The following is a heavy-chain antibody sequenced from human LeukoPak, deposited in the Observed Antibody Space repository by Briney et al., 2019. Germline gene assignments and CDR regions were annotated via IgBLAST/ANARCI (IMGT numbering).Heavy chain of an antibody. CDR2: INPNSGGT. CDR3: ARDMGDYVDWFDP. J-gene: IGHJ5*02. V-gene: IGHV1-2*02. D-gene: IGHD4-17*01. CDR1: GYTFTGYY. Sequence: SVTVSRQASGYTFTGYYILWVRQAPGQGLEWMGWINPNSGGTNYAQKFQGRVTMTRDTSISTAYMELSRLRSDDTAVYYCARDMGDYVDWFDPWGGGPGH.